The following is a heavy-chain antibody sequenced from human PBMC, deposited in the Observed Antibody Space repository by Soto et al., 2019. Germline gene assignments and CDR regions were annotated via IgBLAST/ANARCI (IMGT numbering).Heavy chain of an antibody. J-gene: IGHJ5*02. Sequence: EVQLLESGGGLVQPGGSLRLSCAASGFTFSSYAMSWVRQAPGKGLEWVSAISGSGGSTYYADSVKGRFTISSDNSKNTLYLQMNSLRAEDTALYYCAKDIGYCSGGSCYPIWFDPWGQVTLVTVSS. V-gene: IGHV3-23*01. CDR2: ISGSGGST. D-gene: IGHD2-15*01. CDR1: GFTFSSYA. CDR3: AKDIGYCSGGSCYPIWFDP.